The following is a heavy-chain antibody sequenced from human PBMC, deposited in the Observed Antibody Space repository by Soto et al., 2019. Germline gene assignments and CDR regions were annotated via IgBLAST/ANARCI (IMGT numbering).Heavy chain of an antibody. CDR2: INSDGSST. D-gene: IGHD3-3*01. CDR1: GFTFSSYW. CDR3: ARGGWDFWTTAADYYYYGMDV. J-gene: IGHJ6*02. V-gene: IGHV3-74*01. Sequence: GGSLRLSCAASGFTFSSYWMHWVRQAPGKGLVWVSRINSDGSSTSYADSVKGRFTISRDNAKNTLYLQMNSLRAEDTAVYYCARGGWDFWTTAADYYYYGMDVWGQGTTVTVSS.